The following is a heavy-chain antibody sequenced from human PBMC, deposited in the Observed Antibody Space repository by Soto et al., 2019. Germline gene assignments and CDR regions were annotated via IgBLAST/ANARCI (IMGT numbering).Heavy chain of an antibody. CDR3: ARDRSPFGQTETPGGY. D-gene: IGHD3-10*01. CDR2: IYYSGST. CDR1: GGSISSRDYY. V-gene: IGHV4-30-4*01. Sequence: PSETLSLTNTVSGGSISSRDYYWSWIRQPPGKGLEWIGYIYYSGSTYYNPSLKSRVTISVDTSKNQFSLKLSSVTAADTAVYYCARDRSPFGQTETPGGYWGQGTLVTVSS. J-gene: IGHJ4*02.